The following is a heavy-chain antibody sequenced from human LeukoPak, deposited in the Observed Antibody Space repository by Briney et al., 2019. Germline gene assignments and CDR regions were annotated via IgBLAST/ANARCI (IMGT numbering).Heavy chain of an antibody. J-gene: IGHJ5*02. CDR2: INPSGGST. CDR1: GYTFTSYY. D-gene: IGHD3-10*01. CDR3: ARGSVVRGTGYNWFDP. V-gene: IGHV1-46*01. Sequence: ASVKVSCKASGYTFTSYYMHWVRQAPGQGLEWMGIINPSGGSTSYAQKFQGRVTMTRDMSTSTVYMELSSLRSEDTAVYYCARGSVVRGTGYNWFDPWGQGTLVTVSS.